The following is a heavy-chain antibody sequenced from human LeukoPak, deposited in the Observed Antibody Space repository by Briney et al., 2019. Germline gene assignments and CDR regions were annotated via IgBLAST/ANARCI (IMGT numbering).Heavy chain of an antibody. CDR2: ITDSGSTI. D-gene: IGHD3-9*01. J-gene: IGHJ6*02. V-gene: IGHV3-11*01. Sequence: GGSLRLSCAASGFTFRDYNMNWVRQAPGKGLEWVSYITDSGSTIHYADSVNGRFTISSDNAKNSLYLQLNSLRAEDSAVSYCARSIGLTGGGVDVWGRGTTVTVSS. CDR3: ARSIGLTGGGVDV. CDR1: GFTFRDYN.